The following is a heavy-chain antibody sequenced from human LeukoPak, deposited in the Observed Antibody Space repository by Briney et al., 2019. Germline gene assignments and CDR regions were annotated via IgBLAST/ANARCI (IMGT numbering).Heavy chain of an antibody. CDR2: ISYDGSNK. V-gene: IGHV3-30-3*01. D-gene: IGHD6-6*01. CDR3: ARDHLTGGKAARPDYFDY. CDR1: GFTFSSYA. Sequence: PGRSLRLSCAASGFTFSSYAMHWVRQAPGKGLGWVAVISYDGSNKYYADSVKGRFTISRDNSKNTLYLQMNSLRAEDTAVYYCARDHLTGGKAARPDYFDYWGQGTLVTVSS. J-gene: IGHJ4*02.